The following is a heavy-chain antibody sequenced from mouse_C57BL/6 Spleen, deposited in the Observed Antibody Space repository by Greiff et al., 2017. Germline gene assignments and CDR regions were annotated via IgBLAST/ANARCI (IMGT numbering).Heavy chain of an antibody. D-gene: IGHD2-14*01. Sequence: EVQVVESGEGLVKPGGSLKLSCAASGFTFSSYAMSWVRQTPEKRLEWVAYISSGGDYIYYADTVKGRFTISRDNARNTLYLQMSSLKSEDTAMXYCTREEAYCRGYFDVWGTGTTVTVSS. V-gene: IGHV5-9-1*02. CDR2: ISSGGDYI. J-gene: IGHJ1*03. CDR3: TREEAYCRGYFDV. CDR1: GFTFSSYA.